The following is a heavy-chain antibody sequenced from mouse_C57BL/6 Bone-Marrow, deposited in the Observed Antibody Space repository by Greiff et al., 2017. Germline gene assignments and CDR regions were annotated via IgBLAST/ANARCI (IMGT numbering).Heavy chain of an antibody. CDR3: ARSATVVAPFAY. J-gene: IGHJ3*01. CDR2: INPGSGGT. D-gene: IGHD1-1*01. Sequence: QVQLQQSGAELVRPGTSVKVSCKASGYAFTTYLIEWVKQRPGQGLEWIGVINPGSGGTNYNEKFKGKATLTADKSSSTAYMQLSSLTSEDSAVYFCARSATVVAPFAYWGQGTLVTVSA. V-gene: IGHV1-54*01. CDR1: GYAFTTYL.